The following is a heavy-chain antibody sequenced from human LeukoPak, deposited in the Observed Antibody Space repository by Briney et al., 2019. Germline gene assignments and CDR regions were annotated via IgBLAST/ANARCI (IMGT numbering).Heavy chain of an antibody. J-gene: IGHJ3*02. CDR3: ARDTGLGGAFDI. CDR1: GFTLSSYA. V-gene: IGHV3-30*04. Sequence: GGSLRLSCAASGFTLSSYAMHWVRQAPGKGLEWVAVISYDGSNKYYADSVKGRFTISRDNSKNTLYLQMNSLRAEDTAVYYCARDTGLGGAFDIWGQGTMVTVSS. D-gene: IGHD3-10*01. CDR2: ISYDGSNK.